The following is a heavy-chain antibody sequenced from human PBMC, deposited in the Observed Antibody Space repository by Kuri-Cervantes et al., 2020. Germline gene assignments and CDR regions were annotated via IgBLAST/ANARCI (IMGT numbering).Heavy chain of an antibody. Sequence: TFSSYAMSWIRQPPGKGLEWIGSIYYSGSTYYNPSLKSRVTISVDTSKNQFSLKLSSVTAADTAVYYCARSQLAYGDYGVDAFDIWGQGTMVTVSS. CDR3: ARSQLAYGDYGVDAFDI. V-gene: IGHV4-39*01. CDR2: IYYSGST. D-gene: IGHD4-17*01. J-gene: IGHJ3*02. CDR1: TFSSYA.